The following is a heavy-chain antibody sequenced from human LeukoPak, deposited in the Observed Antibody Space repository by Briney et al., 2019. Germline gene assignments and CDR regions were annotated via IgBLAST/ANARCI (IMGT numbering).Heavy chain of an antibody. J-gene: IGHJ4*02. CDR2: IYYSGST. V-gene: IGHV4-31*03. CDR1: GGSISSGGYY. CDR3: ARVGPRRGEVF. D-gene: IGHD3-16*01. Sequence: KSSETLSLTCTVSGGSISSGGYYWSWIRQHPGKGLEWIGYIYYSGSTYYNPSLKSRVTISVDTSKNQFSLKLSSVTAADTAVYYCARVGPRRGEVFWGQGTLVTVSS.